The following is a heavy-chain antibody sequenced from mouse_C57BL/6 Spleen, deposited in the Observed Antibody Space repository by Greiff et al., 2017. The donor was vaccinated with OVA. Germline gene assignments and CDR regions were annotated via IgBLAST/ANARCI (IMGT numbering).Heavy chain of an antibody. J-gene: IGHJ3*01. CDR1: GFSFNTYA. D-gene: IGHD2-4*01. V-gene: IGHV10-1*01. Sequence: EVQLVESGGGLVQPKGSLKLSCAASGFSFNTYAMNWVRQAPGKGLEWVARIRSKSNNYATYYADSVKDRFTISRDDSESMLYLQMNNLKTEDTAMYYCVREGSYDYEKGSWFAYGGQGTLVTVSA. CDR3: VREGSYDYEKGSWFAY. CDR2: IRSKSNNYAT.